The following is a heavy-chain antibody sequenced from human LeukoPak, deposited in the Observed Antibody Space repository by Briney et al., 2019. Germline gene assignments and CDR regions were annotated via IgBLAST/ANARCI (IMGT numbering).Heavy chain of an antibody. Sequence: QPGGSLRLSCAASGFTFSSYAMSWVRQAPGKGLEWVSGISGSGGITYYADSVRGRFTISRDNSKNTLYLQMNSLRVEDTAVYYCAKDYGDGSGSNYYFEYWGQGTLVTVSS. V-gene: IGHV3-23*01. CDR2: ISGSGGIT. J-gene: IGHJ4*02. CDR3: AKDYGDGSGSNYYFEY. D-gene: IGHD3-10*01. CDR1: GFTFSSYA.